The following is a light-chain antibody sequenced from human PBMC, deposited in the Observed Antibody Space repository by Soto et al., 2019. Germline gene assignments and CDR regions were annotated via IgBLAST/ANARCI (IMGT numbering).Light chain of an antibody. CDR3: VSWDDSLSGLV. J-gene: IGLJ1*01. CDR1: NSNIGAGFA. Sequence: QSVLTQPPSVTGAPGQRVTISCTGSNSNIGAGFAVHWYQQFPGRVPKLLNYGDTNRPSGVPDRFSGSKSGTSASLAITGLRSEDEADYYCVSWDDSLSGLVFGTGTKLTVL. CDR2: GDT. V-gene: IGLV1-40*01.